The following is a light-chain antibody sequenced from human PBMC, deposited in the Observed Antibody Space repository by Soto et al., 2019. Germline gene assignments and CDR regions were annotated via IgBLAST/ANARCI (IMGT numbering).Light chain of an antibody. CDR3: QQYNQWPPTWT. V-gene: IGKV3-15*01. J-gene: IGKJ1*01. Sequence: EIVMTQSPGTLSVSPGERVTVSCRASQYVHTSLAWYQQKSGQAPRLLIYGASIRAPGVPVRFSGSGSGTEFTLTIVSLQSEDSAVYSCQQYNQWPPTWTFGQGTKVDIK. CDR1: QYVHTS. CDR2: GAS.